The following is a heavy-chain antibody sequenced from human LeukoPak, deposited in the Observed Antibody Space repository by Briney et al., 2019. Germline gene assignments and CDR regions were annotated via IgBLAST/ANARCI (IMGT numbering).Heavy chain of an antibody. Sequence: PSETLSLTCTVSGGSISSYYWSWIRQPPGKGLEWIGYIYYSGSTNYNPSLKSRVTISVDTSKNQFSLKLSSVTAADTAVYYCARNSIVGRYFDLWGRGTLVTVSS. CDR3: ARNSIVGRYFDL. CDR1: GGSISSYY. D-gene: IGHD1-26*01. V-gene: IGHV4-59*01. J-gene: IGHJ2*01. CDR2: IYYSGST.